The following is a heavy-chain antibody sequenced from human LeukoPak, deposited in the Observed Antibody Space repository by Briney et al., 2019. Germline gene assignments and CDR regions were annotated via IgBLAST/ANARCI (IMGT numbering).Heavy chain of an antibody. CDR2: IYYSGTT. D-gene: IGHD6-19*01. J-gene: IGHJ4*02. V-gene: IGHV4-59*01. CDR1: GASISSFH. Sequence: ETLSLTCTVSGASISSFHWSWIRQSPGKGLEWIGNIYYSGTTNYNPSLKSRVSLSVDTSEKQFSLQLNSVTAADTAIYHCARAGRSGFDFFDHWGQGILVTVSS. CDR3: ARAGRSGFDFFDH.